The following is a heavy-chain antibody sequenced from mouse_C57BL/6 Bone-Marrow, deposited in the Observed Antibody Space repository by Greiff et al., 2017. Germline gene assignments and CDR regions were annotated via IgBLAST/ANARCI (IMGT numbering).Heavy chain of an antibody. V-gene: IGHV1-15*01. CDR1: GYTFTDYE. CDR3: GRAMDY. Sequence: QVQLQQSGAELVRPGASVTLSCKASGYTFTDYEMHWVKQTPVHGLEWIGAIDPDTGGTAYNQKFKGKAILTADQSSSTAYMELRSLTCEVSAVYYCGRAMDYWGQRASGTGS. J-gene: IGHJ4*01. CDR2: IDPDTGGT.